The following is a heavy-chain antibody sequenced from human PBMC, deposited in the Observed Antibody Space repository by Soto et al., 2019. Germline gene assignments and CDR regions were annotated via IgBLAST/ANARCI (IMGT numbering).Heavy chain of an antibody. V-gene: IGHV4-34*02. CDR2: IHPSGST. CDR3: SRGNDAYKGGRT. J-gene: IGHJ5*02. D-gene: IGHD1-1*01. Sequence: QVQLQQWGAGLLKPSETLSLTCAVYDGSLSDDYYTWTRQSPGKGLEWIGEIHPSGSTYYNPFLKTQVTLSQDTSKKQFSLNLISVTAADTGEYYCSRGNDAYKGGRTWGQGTLVTVSS. CDR1: DGSLSDDY.